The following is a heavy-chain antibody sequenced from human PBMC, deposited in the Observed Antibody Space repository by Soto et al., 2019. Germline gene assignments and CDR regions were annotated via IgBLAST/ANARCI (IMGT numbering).Heavy chain of an antibody. CDR2: AHHSGRT. Sequence: QVQLQESGPGLVKPSGTLSLTCTVSGGSMSSSNWWNWVRQSPGKGLEWIGEAHHSGRTNYNPSLKSRVTISVDKSKNHFSLKLSSVTAADTAVYYCASSEATSLNYWGQGTLVTVSS. V-gene: IGHV4-4*02. D-gene: IGHD5-12*01. J-gene: IGHJ4*02. CDR3: ASSEATSLNY. CDR1: GGSMSSSNW.